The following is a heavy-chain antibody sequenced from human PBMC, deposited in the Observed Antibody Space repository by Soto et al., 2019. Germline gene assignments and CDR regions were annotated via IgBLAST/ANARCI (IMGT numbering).Heavy chain of an antibody. CDR2: IYYSGST. CDR3: ARDNILGILYGGMDV. Sequence: QVQLQESGPGLVKPSQTLSLTCPVSGGSISSGDYYWSWIRQPPGKGLEWMGYIYYSGSTYYNPFLKSRVTISVDTSKNQFSLKLSSVTAADTAVYYCARDNILGILYGGMDVWGQGTTVTVSS. V-gene: IGHV4-30-4*01. D-gene: IGHD3-3*01. J-gene: IGHJ6*02. CDR1: GGSISSGDYY.